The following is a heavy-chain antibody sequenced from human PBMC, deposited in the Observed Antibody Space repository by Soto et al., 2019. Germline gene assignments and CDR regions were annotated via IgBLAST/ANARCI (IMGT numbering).Heavy chain of an antibody. CDR3: AREKSSGNYNDY. Sequence: QVQLVQSGAEVKKPGASVKVSCKASGYTFTSYDINWVRQATGQGLEWMGWMNPNSGNTGYAQKFRGRVTMNRNTSIRTAYMELSSLRSEDTAVYYCAREKSSGNYNDYWGQGTLVTVSS. CDR1: GYTFTSYD. V-gene: IGHV1-8*01. J-gene: IGHJ4*02. D-gene: IGHD3-22*01. CDR2: MNPNSGNT.